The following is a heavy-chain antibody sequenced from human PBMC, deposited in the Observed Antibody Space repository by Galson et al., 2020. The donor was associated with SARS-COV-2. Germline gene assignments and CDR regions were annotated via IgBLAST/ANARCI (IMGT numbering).Heavy chain of an antibody. D-gene: IGHD3-9*01. Sequence: ASETLSLTCTVSGGSISSYYWNWIRQPPGKGLEWIGYIYNSGSTNYNPSLKSRVTISVDTSKSQFSLELRSVTAADTAVYYCASLYYDSLTGYGYYYYGMDVWGQGTTVTVSS. V-gene: IGHV4-59*01. CDR2: IYNSGST. CDR3: ASLYYDSLTGYGYYYYGMDV. J-gene: IGHJ6*02. CDR1: GGSISSYY.